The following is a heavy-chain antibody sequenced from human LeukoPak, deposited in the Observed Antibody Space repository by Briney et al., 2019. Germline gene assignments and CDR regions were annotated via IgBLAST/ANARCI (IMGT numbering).Heavy chain of an antibody. Sequence: SETLSLTCTVSRYSISSGYYWGWIRQPPGKGLEWIGSIYHSGSTYYNPSFKSRVTISVDTSKNQSSLKLSSVTAADTAVYYCARGATSDYFDYWGQGTLVTVSS. V-gene: IGHV4-38-2*02. CDR3: ARGATSDYFDY. J-gene: IGHJ4*02. CDR1: RYSISSGYY. CDR2: IYHSGST. D-gene: IGHD1-26*01.